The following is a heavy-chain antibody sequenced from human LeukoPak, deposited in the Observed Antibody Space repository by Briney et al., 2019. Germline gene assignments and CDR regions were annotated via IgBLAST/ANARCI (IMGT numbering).Heavy chain of an antibody. V-gene: IGHV1-2*06. D-gene: IGHD3-10*01. CDR3: ARINVGGSGSSLVSHFDY. CDR1: GYTFTGYY. CDR2: INPNSGGT. Sequence: GASVKVSCKASGYTFTGYYMHWVRQAPGQGLEWMGRINPNSGGTNYAQKFQGRVTMTRDTSISTAYMELSRLRSDDTAVYYCARINVGGSGSSLVSHFDYWGQGTLVTVSS. J-gene: IGHJ4*02.